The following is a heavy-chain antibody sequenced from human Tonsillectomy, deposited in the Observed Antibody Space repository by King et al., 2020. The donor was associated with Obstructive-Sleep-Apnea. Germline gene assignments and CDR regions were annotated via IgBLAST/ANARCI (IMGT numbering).Heavy chain of an antibody. J-gene: IGHJ4*02. CDR1: VGAISSYY. CDR2: IYYSVST. V-gene: IGHV4-59*01. Sequence: VQLQESGPGLVKPSETLSLTCTVSVGAISSYYWNWIRQPPGNGLEWIGYIYYSVSTNYNPSLKSRVTISVDTSKNKVSLKLSSVTAADTAVYYCARAGRNTPLYYFDYWGQGTLVTVSS. CDR3: ARAGRNTPLYYFDY. D-gene: IGHD2-2*02.